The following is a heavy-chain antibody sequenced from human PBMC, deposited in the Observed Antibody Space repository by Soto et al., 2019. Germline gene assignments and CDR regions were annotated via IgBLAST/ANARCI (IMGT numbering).Heavy chain of an antibody. V-gene: IGHV3-11*06. CDR3: VKSGDNYNLLDY. CDR2: SSNSGSFT. CDR1: VFTLSGHY. Sequence: GGSLRLSCASSVFTLSGHYMSWIRQAPGKGLEWIGYSSNSGSFTRYADSVKGRFSISRDNAKSSLYLQISSLRGDDTATYYCVKSGDNYNLLDYWGQGTTVTVSS. J-gene: IGHJ4*02. D-gene: IGHD1-1*01.